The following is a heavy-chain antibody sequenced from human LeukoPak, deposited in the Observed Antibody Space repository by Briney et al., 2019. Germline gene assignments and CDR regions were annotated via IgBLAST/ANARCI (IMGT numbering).Heavy chain of an antibody. Sequence: PGGSLRLSCAASGFTFDDYGMSWVRQAPGKGLEWVSGINWNGGSTGYADSVKGRFTISRDNAKNSLYLQMNSLRAEDTALYYCARGVWVTHRGYFDYWGQGTLVTVSS. CDR1: GFTFDDYG. CDR2: INWNGGST. J-gene: IGHJ4*02. CDR3: ARGVWVTHRGYFDY. D-gene: IGHD3-16*01. V-gene: IGHV3-20*04.